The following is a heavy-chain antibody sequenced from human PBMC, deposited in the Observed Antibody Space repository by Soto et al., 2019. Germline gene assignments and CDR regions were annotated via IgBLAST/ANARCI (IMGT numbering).Heavy chain of an antibody. J-gene: IGHJ5*02. Sequence: SETLSLTCAVYGGSFSGYYWSWIRQPPGKGLEWIGEINHSGSTNYNPSLKSRVTISVDTSKNQFSLKLSSVTAADTAVYYCARVGVVRGVIITFWFDPWGQGTLVT. V-gene: IGHV4-34*01. CDR3: ARVGVVRGVIITFWFDP. CDR2: INHSGST. CDR1: GGSFSGYY. D-gene: IGHD3-10*01.